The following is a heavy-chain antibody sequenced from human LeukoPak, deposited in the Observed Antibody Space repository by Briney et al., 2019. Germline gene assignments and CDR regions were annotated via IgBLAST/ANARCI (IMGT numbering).Heavy chain of an antibody. Sequence: GGSLRLSCATSGFSFSNYYMNWIRQAPGKGLEWVSYISGSSSDPNYADSVKGRFTISRDNAKNSLHLQMNSLRAEDTAVYYCARTPRQPDYWGQGTLVTVSS. CDR3: ARTPRQPDY. CDR2: ISGSSSDP. J-gene: IGHJ4*02. D-gene: IGHD2-15*01. CDR1: GFSFSNYY. V-gene: IGHV3-11*03.